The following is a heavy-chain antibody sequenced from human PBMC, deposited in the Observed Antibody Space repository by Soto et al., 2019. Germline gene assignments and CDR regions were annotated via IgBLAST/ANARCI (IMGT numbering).Heavy chain of an antibody. V-gene: IGHV2-5*02. Sequence: GSGPTLVNPTQTLTLTCTFSGFSLSTSGVGVGWIRQPPGKALEWLALIYWDDDKRYSPSLKSRLTITKDTSKNQVVLTMTNMDPVDTATYYCAQGSVVKTTVTSSTPFDYWGQGTLVTVSS. CDR3: AQGSVVKTTVTSSTPFDY. D-gene: IGHD4-17*01. CDR2: IYWDDDK. J-gene: IGHJ4*02. CDR1: GFSLSTSGVG.